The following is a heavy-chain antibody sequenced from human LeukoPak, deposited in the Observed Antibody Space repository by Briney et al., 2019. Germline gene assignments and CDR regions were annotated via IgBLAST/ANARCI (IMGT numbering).Heavy chain of an antibody. V-gene: IGHV3-23*01. D-gene: IGHD3-22*01. J-gene: IGHJ1*01. Sequence: PGGSRRLSGAASGFAFSSYAMSGVGQSPGRGLGGVSSISGSGGSTDYADSVKGRFTISRHSSKNTLYLQMKSRRAGATAGYYGAKDAENDSSAYFGYWGQGTLVTVSS. CDR3: AKDAENDSSAYFGY. CDR2: ISGSGGST. CDR1: GFAFSSYA.